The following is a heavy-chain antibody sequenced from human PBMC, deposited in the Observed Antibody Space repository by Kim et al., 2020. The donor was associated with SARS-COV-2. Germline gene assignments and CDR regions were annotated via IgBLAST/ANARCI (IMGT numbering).Heavy chain of an antibody. CDR3: ASGSGSYGN. D-gene: IGHD3-16*01. Sequence: GITNYNPSLKSRVTTSVDTSKNQFSLKLSSVTAADTAVYYCASGSGSYGNWGQGTLVIVFS. J-gene: IGHJ4*02. CDR2: GIT. V-gene: IGHV4-59*09.